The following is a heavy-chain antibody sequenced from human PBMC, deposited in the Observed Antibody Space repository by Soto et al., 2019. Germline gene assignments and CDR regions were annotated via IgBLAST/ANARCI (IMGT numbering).Heavy chain of an antibody. V-gene: IGHV3-13*04. CDR3: ARVSYRSSWYDY. Sequence: GSLRLSCAASGFTFSNYDMHWVRQAPGKGLEWVPAIGTSGGTYYPDSVTGRFTISRENAKNSMYLQMDSLRAGDTAVYYCARVSYRSSWYDYWGQGTLVTVSS. CDR2: IGTSGGT. CDR1: GFTFSNYD. J-gene: IGHJ4*02. D-gene: IGHD6-13*01.